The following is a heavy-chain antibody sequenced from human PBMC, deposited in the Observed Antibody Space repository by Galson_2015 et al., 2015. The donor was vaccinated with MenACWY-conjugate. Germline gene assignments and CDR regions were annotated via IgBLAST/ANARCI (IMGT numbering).Heavy chain of an antibody. V-gene: IGHV3-48*02. D-gene: IGHD3-16*02. J-gene: IGHJ4*01. Sequence: SLRLSCAASGFTFSSYSMNWVRQAPGKGLEWVSYITSSSTTIYYADSVKGRFTISRDNAKNSLYLQMNSLRDEDTAVYYCARDREDYERVWGTYRPHYFDYWGRGALLTVSS. CDR3: ARDREDYERVWGTYRPHYFDY. CDR1: GFTFSSYS. CDR2: ITSSSTTI.